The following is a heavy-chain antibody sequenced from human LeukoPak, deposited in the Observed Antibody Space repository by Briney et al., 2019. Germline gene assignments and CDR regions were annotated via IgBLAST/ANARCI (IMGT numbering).Heavy chain of an antibody. D-gene: IGHD3-3*01. CDR2: ISGSGGST. CDR3: AEVGSGYYINWFNP. Sequence: GGSPRLSCAASGFTFSSYAMSWVRQAPGKGLEWVSAISGSGGSTYYADSVKGRFTISRDNSKNTLYLQMNSLRAEDTAVYCCAEVGSGYYINWFNPWGQGTLVTVSS. J-gene: IGHJ5*02. V-gene: IGHV3-23*01. CDR1: GFTFSSYA.